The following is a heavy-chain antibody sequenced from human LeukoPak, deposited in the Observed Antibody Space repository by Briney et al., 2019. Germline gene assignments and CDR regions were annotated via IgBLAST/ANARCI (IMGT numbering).Heavy chain of an antibody. Sequence: SETLSLTCAVYGGSFADYYWSWIRQPPGKGLEWIGEINHSGSTNYNPSLKSRVTISVDTSKNQFSLNMHSVTAADTAVYYCARGSGGNWKGNWFDPWGQGTLVTVSS. J-gene: IGHJ5*02. V-gene: IGHV4-34*01. CDR2: INHSGST. CDR3: ARGSGGNWKGNWFDP. CDR1: GGSFADYY. D-gene: IGHD2-15*01.